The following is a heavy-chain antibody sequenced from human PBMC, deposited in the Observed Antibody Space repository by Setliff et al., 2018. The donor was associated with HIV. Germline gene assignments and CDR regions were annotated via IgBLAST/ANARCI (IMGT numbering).Heavy chain of an antibody. CDR3: ARDRGTPDKCFDP. CDR1: DRSFTFRSYG. CDR2: IWYDGTKE. V-gene: IGHV3-33*01. Sequence: PGGSLRLSCVASDRSFTFRSYGMHWVRQAPGNGPEWLALIWYDGTKEYYADSVKGRFTISRDNSKNTLFLQMNSLRPEDTAMYYCARDRGTPDKCFDPWGQGTLVTVSS. D-gene: IGHD3-16*01. J-gene: IGHJ5*02.